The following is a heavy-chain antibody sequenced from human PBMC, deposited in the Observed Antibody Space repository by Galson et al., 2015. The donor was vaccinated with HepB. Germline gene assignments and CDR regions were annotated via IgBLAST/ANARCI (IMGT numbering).Heavy chain of an antibody. Sequence: SVKVSCKASGYTFSTYDINWVRQATGQGLEWMGWMSPNSGKTGYAQKFQGRVSMTYNNSSNSAYMELSSLGYEDTAMYFCATTKAESSSADHWGQGTLVAVSS. D-gene: IGHD1-1*01. V-gene: IGHV1-8*01. CDR1: GYTFSTYD. CDR2: MSPNSGKT. J-gene: IGHJ4*02. CDR3: ATTKAESSSADH.